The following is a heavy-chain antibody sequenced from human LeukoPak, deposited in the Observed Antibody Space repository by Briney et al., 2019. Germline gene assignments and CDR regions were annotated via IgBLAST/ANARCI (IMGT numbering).Heavy chain of an antibody. CDR3: AKDGLGYCSSTSCIRTHFDY. V-gene: IGHV3-30*02. J-gene: IGHJ4*02. CDR2: IRYDGSNK. D-gene: IGHD2-2*01. Sequence: TGGSLRLSCAASGFTFSSYGMHWVRQAPGKGLEWVAFIRYDGSNKYYADSVKGRFTISRDNSKNTLYLQMNSLRAEDTAVYYCAKDGLGYCSSTSCIRTHFDYWGQGTLVTVSS. CDR1: GFTFSSYG.